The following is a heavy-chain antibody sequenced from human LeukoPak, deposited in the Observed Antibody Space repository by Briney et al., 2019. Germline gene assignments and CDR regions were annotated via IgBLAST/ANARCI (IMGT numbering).Heavy chain of an antibody. V-gene: IGHV3-30*02. CDR1: GFTFSSYG. D-gene: IGHD2-15*01. J-gene: IGHJ4*02. CDR2: IRYDGSNK. CDR3: AKDAIPGYCSGGSGYSLDS. Sequence: GSLRLSCAASGFTFSSYGMHWVRQAPGKGLEWVAFIRYDGSNKYYADSVKGRFTISRDNSKNTLYLQMNSLRAEDTAVYYCAKDAIPGYCSGGSGYSLDSGGREPWSPSPQ.